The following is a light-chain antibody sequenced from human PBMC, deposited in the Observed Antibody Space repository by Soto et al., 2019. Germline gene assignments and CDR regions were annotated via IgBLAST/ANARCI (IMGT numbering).Light chain of an antibody. V-gene: IGKV3D-20*02. Sequence: MMMTQSPATLSVSPGERVTLSCRASQSVSNNYLAWYQQKPGQAPRLLIYGAYNRATGIPPRFSGSGSGTDFTLTISSLEPEDSAVYYCQQRHMWPITFGQGTRLEIK. CDR3: QQRHMWPIT. CDR1: QSVSNNY. CDR2: GAY. J-gene: IGKJ5*01.